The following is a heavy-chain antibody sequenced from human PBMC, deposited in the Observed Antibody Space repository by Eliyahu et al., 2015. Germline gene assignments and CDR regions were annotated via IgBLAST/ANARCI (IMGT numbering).Heavy chain of an antibody. CDR3: ARGIYGFAGVSAFDV. Sequence: QVQLVQSGAEVKRPGASVKVSCKTSGYXFXSHFLDWVRQAPGQGLEWMGRIHPTDGGTTYAQKFQGRLTMTRDTSTSTIYMELSSLTSDDTAVYYCARGIYGFAGVSAFDVWGQGTLVTVSS. CDR2: IHPTDGGT. CDR1: GYXFXSHF. V-gene: IGHV1-46*01. D-gene: IGHD3-10*01. J-gene: IGHJ3*01.